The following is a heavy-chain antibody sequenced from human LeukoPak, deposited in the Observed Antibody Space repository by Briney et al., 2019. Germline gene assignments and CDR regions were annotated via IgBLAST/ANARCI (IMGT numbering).Heavy chain of an antibody. CDR1: GGSISSSSYY. CDR2: IYYSGST. CDR3: ARHASNYGEGSFDY. V-gene: IGHV4-39*01. D-gene: IGHD4-11*01. J-gene: IGHJ4*02. Sequence: SETLSLTCTVSGGSISSSSYYWGWIRQPPGKGLEWIGSIYYSGSTYYNPSLKSRVTISVDTSKNQFSLKLSSVTAADTAVYYCARHASNYGEGSFDYWGQGTLVTVSS.